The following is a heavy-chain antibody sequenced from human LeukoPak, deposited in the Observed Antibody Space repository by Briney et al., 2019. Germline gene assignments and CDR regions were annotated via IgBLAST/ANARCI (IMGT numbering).Heavy chain of an antibody. Sequence: SETLSLTCTVSGGSISSYYWSWIRQPPGKGLEWIGYIYYSGSTNYNPSLKSRVTISVDTSKNQFFLKLSSVTAADTAVYYCARHGRGYYDSSGYYGVYFDYWGQGTLVTVSS. J-gene: IGHJ4*02. CDR2: IYYSGST. CDR1: GGSISSYY. CDR3: ARHGRGYYDSSGYYGVYFDY. V-gene: IGHV4-59*08. D-gene: IGHD3-22*01.